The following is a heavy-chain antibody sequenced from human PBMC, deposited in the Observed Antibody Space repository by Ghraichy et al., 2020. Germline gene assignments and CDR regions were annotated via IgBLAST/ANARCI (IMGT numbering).Heavy chain of an antibody. Sequence: GGSLRLSCAASGFTFSNYAMIWVRQAPGKGLEWVSSIDEGDGSAYYAASVKGRFTISRDNSKNTVYLQMISLKAEDTAVYYCARKIGGSGSLLGGSLSLDIWGQGTLVTVSS. CDR1: GFTFSNYA. J-gene: IGHJ4*02. CDR2: IDEGDGSA. D-gene: IGHD3-10*01. CDR3: ARKIGGSGSLLGGSLSLDI. V-gene: IGHV3-23*01.